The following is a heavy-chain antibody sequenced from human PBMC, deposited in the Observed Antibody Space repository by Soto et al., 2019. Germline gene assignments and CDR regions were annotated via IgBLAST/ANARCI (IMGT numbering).Heavy chain of an antibody. V-gene: IGHV3-23*01. J-gene: IGHJ5*02. Sequence: PGGSPRLSCAASGFTFSSYAMSWVRQAPGKGLEWVSAISGSGGSTYYADSVKGRFTISRDNSKNTLYLQMNSLRAEDTAVYYCAKQGSTSSVRGWFDPWGQGTLVTVSS. D-gene: IGHD2-2*01. CDR3: AKQGSTSSVRGWFDP. CDR2: ISGSGGST. CDR1: GFTFSSYA.